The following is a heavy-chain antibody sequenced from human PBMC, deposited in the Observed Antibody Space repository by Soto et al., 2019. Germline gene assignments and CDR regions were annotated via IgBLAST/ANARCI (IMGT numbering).Heavy chain of an antibody. Sequence: QVQLVQSGAEEKKPGASVKVSCKASGYTFTSYAMHWVRQAPGQRLEWMGWINAGNGNTKYSQKFQGRGTNTRDTSASTAYMELSSLRSEDTAVYYCARAPGGSSSFVDYWGQGTLVTVSS. CDR2: INAGNGNT. CDR1: GYTFTSYA. D-gene: IGHD6-6*01. CDR3: ARAPGGSSSFVDY. J-gene: IGHJ4*02. V-gene: IGHV1-3*05.